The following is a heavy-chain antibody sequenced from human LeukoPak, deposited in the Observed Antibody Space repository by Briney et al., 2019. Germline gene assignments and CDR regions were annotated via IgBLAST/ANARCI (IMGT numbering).Heavy chain of an antibody. Sequence: PSETLSLTCTVSGGSISSYYWSWIRQPPGKGLEWIGYVYYSGSINYSPSLNSRLTISVDTSKNQFSLKLSSVTAADTAVYYCAREAVAGASFDLWGRGTLVTVSS. CDR3: AREAVAGASFDL. CDR1: GGSISSYY. J-gene: IGHJ2*01. CDR2: VYYSGSI. V-gene: IGHV4-59*01. D-gene: IGHD6-19*01.